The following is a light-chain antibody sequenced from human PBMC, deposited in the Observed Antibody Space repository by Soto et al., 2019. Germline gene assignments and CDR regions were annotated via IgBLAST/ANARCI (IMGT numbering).Light chain of an antibody. Sequence: EKLMTQSPATLSVSPGESVTLSCRASHSVSTHLAWYQQKPGRAPKLLIYGASTRATGIPARFSGSGSGTEFTLTISSLQSEDFAVYYCQQYNNWTPITFGQGTRLE. CDR1: HSVSTH. V-gene: IGKV3-15*01. CDR3: QQYNNWTPIT. CDR2: GAS. J-gene: IGKJ5*01.